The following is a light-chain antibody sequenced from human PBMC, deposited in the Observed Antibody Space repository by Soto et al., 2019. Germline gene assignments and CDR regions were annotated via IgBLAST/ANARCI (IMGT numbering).Light chain of an antibody. V-gene: IGKV3-20*01. J-gene: IGKJ1*01. CDR3: LQYGDSFPWT. CDR1: QSVSSSY. Sequence: EIVLTQSPGTLSLSPGERATLSCRASQSVSSSYLAWYQQKPGQTPRLLIYGALSRATGIPDRFSGSGYGTDFTLTISRLEPEDFAVYYCLQYGDSFPWTFGQGTKVDI. CDR2: GAL.